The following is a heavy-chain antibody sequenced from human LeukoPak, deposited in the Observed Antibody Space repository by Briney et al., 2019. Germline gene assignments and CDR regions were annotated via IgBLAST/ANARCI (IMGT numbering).Heavy chain of an antibody. Sequence: GGSLRLSCAASGFTFSSYAMSWVRQAPGKGLEWVSYISSSSSTIYYADSVKGRFTISRDNAKNSLYLQMNSLRAEDTAVYYCARDSGGATKIYDSSGLVDYWGQGTLVTVSS. J-gene: IGHJ4*02. D-gene: IGHD3-22*01. CDR1: GFTFSSYA. V-gene: IGHV3-48*04. CDR2: ISSSSSTI. CDR3: ARDSGGATKIYDSSGLVDY.